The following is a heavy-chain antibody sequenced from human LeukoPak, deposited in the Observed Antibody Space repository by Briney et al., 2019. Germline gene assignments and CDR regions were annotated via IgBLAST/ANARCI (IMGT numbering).Heavy chain of an antibody. CDR3: VRFGGSPPA. CDR2: INPDGTDT. Sequence: PGGSLRLSCAASGSTFSRSWMNWVRQAPGKGLMWVSRINPDGTDTTYADSVRGRFTIFRDNAKTTVYLQMNSLGSDDTAVYYCVRFGGSPPAWGQGTLVTVSS. J-gene: IGHJ4*02. V-gene: IGHV3-74*01. CDR1: GSTFSRSW. D-gene: IGHD1-26*01.